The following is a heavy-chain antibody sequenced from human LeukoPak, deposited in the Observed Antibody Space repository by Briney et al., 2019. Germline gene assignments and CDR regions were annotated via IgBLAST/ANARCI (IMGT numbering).Heavy chain of an antibody. CDR1: GFTFSSYA. Sequence: AGGSLRLSCAASGFTFSSYAMSWVRQAPGKGLEWVSAISGSGGSTYYADSAKGRFTISRDNSKNTLYLQMNSLRAEDTAVYYCAKGLGLAVAGIDYWGQGTLVTVSS. J-gene: IGHJ4*02. V-gene: IGHV3-23*01. CDR2: ISGSGGST. D-gene: IGHD6-19*01. CDR3: AKGLGLAVAGIDY.